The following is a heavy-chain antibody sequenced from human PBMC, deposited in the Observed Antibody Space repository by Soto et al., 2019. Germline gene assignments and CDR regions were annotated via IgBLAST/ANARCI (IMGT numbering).Heavy chain of an antibody. Sequence: PSETLSLTCPISRGSISSGDYYLSLVLQPPGKGLEWIGYIYYSGSTYYNPSLKSRVTISVDTSKNQFSLELSSVTAADTAVYYCARDPRSGGSFEYWGQGTLVTVSS. CDR2: IYYSGST. D-gene: IGHD2-15*01. V-gene: IGHV4-30-4*01. CDR1: RGSISSGDYY. J-gene: IGHJ4*02. CDR3: ARDPRSGGSFEY.